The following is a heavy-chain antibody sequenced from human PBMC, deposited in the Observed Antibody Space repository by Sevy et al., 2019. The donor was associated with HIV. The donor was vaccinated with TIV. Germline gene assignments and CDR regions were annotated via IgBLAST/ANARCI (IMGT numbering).Heavy chain of an antibody. J-gene: IGHJ4*02. V-gene: IGHV3-21*01. CDR1: GFTFSSYS. D-gene: IGHD3-10*01. Sequence: GGSLRLSCAASGFTFSSYSMNWVRQAPGKGLEWVSSISSSSSYIYYADSVKGRFTISRDNAKNSLYLQMNSLRAEDTAVYYCARVGYYYGSGSYFTLPYYFDYWGQGTLVTVSS. CDR3: ARVGYYYGSGSYFTLPYYFDY. CDR2: ISSSSSYI.